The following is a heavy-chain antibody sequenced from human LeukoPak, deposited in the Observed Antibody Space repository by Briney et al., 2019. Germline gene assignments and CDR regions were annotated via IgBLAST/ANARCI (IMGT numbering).Heavy chain of an antibody. D-gene: IGHD4-11*01. Sequence: PGGSLRLSCAASGFTFSSYTMTWVRQAPGKGLEWVSAIRGSGGSTYYADSVQGRFTISRDNSKNTLYLQMNSLRAEDTAVYYCVSDSNYNYWGQGTLVTVSS. CDR3: VSDSNYNY. V-gene: IGHV3-23*01. J-gene: IGHJ4*02. CDR1: GFTFSSYT. CDR2: IRGSGGST.